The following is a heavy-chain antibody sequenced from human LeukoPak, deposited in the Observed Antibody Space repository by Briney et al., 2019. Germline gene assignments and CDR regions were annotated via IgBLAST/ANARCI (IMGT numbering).Heavy chain of an antibody. V-gene: IGHV3-48*04. D-gene: IGHD2-2*01. CDR3: ARLPAYCSSTSCYYDY. J-gene: IGHJ4*02. CDR1: GFTFSSYS. CDR2: ISSASGSI. Sequence: GGSLRLSCAASGFTFSSYSMNWVRQAPGKGLEWVSYISSASGSIYYADSVKGRFTISRDNAKNSLFLQMNSLRAEDTAVYYCARLPAYCSSTSCYYDYGGQGTLVTVS.